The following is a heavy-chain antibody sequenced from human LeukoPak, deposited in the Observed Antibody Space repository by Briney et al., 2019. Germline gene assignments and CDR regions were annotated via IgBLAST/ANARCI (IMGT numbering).Heavy chain of an antibody. V-gene: IGHV3-30*02. Sequence: GGSLRLSCAASGFTFSRYGMHWVRQAPGKGLEWVAFIRYDGNNKYYADSVKGRFTISRDNAKNTLYLQMNSLRAEDTAVYYCARGPMVRTNLFDYWGQGTLVTVSS. CDR1: GFTFSRYG. CDR3: ARGPMVRTNLFDY. CDR2: IRYDGNNK. D-gene: IGHD3-10*01. J-gene: IGHJ4*02.